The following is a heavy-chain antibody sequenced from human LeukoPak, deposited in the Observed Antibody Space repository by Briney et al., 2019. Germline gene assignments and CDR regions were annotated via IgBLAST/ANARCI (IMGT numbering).Heavy chain of an antibody. CDR1: GGSISSGGYY. J-gene: IGHJ1*01. D-gene: IGHD1-14*01. Sequence: PSQTLSLTCTVSGGSISSGGYYWSWIRQHPGKGLEWIGYIYYSGSTYYNPSLKSRVTISVDTTKNQFSLKLSSVTAADTSVYYCASHHDRDYFPHWGQGTLVTVSS. V-gene: IGHV4-31*03. CDR3: ASHHDRDYFPH. CDR2: IYYSGST.